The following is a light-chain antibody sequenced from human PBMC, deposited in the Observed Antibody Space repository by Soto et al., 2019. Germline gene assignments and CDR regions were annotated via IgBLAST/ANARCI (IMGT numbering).Light chain of an antibody. CDR3: SSYTSSSTPV. CDR1: SSDVGGYNY. J-gene: IGLJ1*01. Sequence: QSVLTQPACVSGSPGQSITISCTGTSSDVGGYNYVSWYQQHPGKAPKLMIYEVSNRPSGVSNRFSGSKSGNTASLTISGLQAEDEADYYCSSYTSSSTPVFGTGTKLTVL. CDR2: EVS. V-gene: IGLV2-14*01.